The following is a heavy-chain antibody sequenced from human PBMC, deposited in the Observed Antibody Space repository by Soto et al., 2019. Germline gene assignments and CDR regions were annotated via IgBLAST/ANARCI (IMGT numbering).Heavy chain of an antibody. Sequence: QVRLVESGGGVVQPGRSLRLSCAASGFNFGVFGMHWVRQAPGKGVEWLSVLSYEGSEEYYADSVRGRFTISRDNYKNTLFLQMDSLRVVDTGSYYCALTRRSSLLEVAGPGFEYWCQGTLVTVS. J-gene: IGHJ4*02. V-gene: IGHV3-30*03. CDR1: GFNFGVFG. CDR2: LSYEGSEE. CDR3: ALTRRSSLLEVAGPGFEY. D-gene: IGHD6-19*01.